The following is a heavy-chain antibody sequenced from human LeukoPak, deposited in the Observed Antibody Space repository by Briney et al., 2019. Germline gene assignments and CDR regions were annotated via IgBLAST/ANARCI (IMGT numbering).Heavy chain of an antibody. CDR3: AREDVVLVDAVRYYYYGMDV. D-gene: IGHD2-8*01. Sequence: ASVKVSCKASGYNFISYYMHWVRQATGQGLDWMGIINPSGGSTSYAQKFQDRVTMTRDTSTSTVYMELSSLKSEDTAVYYCAREDVVLVDAVRYYYYGMDVWGQGTTVTVSS. J-gene: IGHJ6*02. V-gene: IGHV1-46*01. CDR2: INPSGGST. CDR1: GYNFISYY.